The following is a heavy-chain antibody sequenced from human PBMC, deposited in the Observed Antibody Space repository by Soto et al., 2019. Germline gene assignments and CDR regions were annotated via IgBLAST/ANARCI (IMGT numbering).Heavy chain of an antibody. Sequence: PSETLSLTCAVSGDSMSSSDYYWGWIRQPPGKGLEWIGSIYYSGSTYYNPSLKSRVTISVDTSKNQFSLKLSSVTAADTAVYYCARGGTDDFWSGYSRLYYYYYMDVWGKGTTVTVSS. CDR1: GDSMSSSDYY. V-gene: IGHV4-39*07. CDR3: ARGGTDDFWSGYSRLYYYYYMDV. J-gene: IGHJ6*03. D-gene: IGHD3-3*01. CDR2: IYYSGST.